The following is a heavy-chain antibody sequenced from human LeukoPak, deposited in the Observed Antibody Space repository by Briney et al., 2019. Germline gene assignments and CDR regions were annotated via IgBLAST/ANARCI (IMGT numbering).Heavy chain of an antibody. D-gene: IGHD6-13*01. CDR2: IYSGGST. Sequence: GGSLRLSCAASEFSVGSNYMTWVRQAPGKGLEWVSLIYSGGSTYYADSVKGRFTISRDNSKNTLYLQMNSLRAEDTAVYYCAKDSRPNSYSSRWLDYWGQGTLITVSS. V-gene: IGHV3-66*01. CDR1: EFSVGSNY. CDR3: AKDSRPNSYSSRWLDY. J-gene: IGHJ4*02.